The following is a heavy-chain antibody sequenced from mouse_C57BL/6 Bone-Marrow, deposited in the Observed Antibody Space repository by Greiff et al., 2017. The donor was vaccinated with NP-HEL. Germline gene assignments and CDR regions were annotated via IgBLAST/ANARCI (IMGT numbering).Heavy chain of an antibody. D-gene: IGHD4-1*01. CDR2: INPYNGGT. CDR1: GYTFTDYY. V-gene: IGHV1-19*01. J-gene: IGHJ4*01. CDR3: ARWDWSAMDY. Sequence: EVQLHQSGPVLVKPGASVKMSCKASGYTFTDYYMNWVKQSHGKSLEWIGVINPYNGGTSYNQKFKGKATLTVDKSSSTAYMELNSLTSEDSAVYYCARWDWSAMDYWGQGTSVTVSS.